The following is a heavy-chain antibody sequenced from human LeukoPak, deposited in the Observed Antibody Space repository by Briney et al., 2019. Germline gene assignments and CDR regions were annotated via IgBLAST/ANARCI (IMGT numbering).Heavy chain of an antibody. CDR1: GYTFTNYY. D-gene: IGHD3-10*01. CDR2: IIPSAGNT. J-gene: IGHJ4*02. CDR3: VREFSGGLFDY. Sequence: ASVKVSCKASGYTFTNYYMHWVRQAPGQRPEWMGIIIPSAGNTNYAQKFQGRVTMTRDTSTSTVYLELSSLRSEDTAVYYCVREFSGGLFDYWGQGTLVTVSS. V-gene: IGHV1-46*01.